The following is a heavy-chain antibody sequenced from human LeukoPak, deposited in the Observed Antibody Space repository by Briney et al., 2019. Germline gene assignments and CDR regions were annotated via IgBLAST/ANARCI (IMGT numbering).Heavy chain of an antibody. D-gene: IGHD5/OR15-5a*01. Sequence: GGSLRLSCAASGFTFRVYDLSWVRQTPGKGLEWVAAISASGDRTYYADSVKGRFTISRDNSKTTLYLQMNSLRAEDSAVYYCANGGSVNDEDSYYYYMDVWGTGTTVTVSS. J-gene: IGHJ6*03. CDR3: ANGGSVNDEDSYYYYMDV. V-gene: IGHV3-23*01. CDR1: GFTFRVYD. CDR2: ISASGDRT.